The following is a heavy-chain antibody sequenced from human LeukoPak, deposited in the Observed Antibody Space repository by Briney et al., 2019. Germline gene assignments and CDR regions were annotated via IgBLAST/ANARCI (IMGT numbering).Heavy chain of an antibody. Sequence: GSLRLSCATSGITFSSHWMHWVRQTPGKGLVLVSRINGDGSTTSYADSVKGRFTISRDNAKNTLYLQMNSLRAEDTAVYYCARDLDFWSGYYDYWGQGTLVTVSS. V-gene: IGHV3-74*01. J-gene: IGHJ4*02. CDR3: ARDLDFWSGYYDY. CDR1: GITFSSHW. D-gene: IGHD3-3*01. CDR2: INGDGSTT.